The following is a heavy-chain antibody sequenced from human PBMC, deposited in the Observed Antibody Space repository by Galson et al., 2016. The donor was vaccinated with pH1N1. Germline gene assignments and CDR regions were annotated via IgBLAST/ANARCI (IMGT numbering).Heavy chain of an antibody. CDR1: GFDFSSCG. J-gene: IGHJ5*02. CDR2: MWHDGSHE. V-gene: IGHV3-33*07. CDR3: VRDFSYCRGLSCFSTPLFNWFDT. D-gene: IGHD2-15*01. Sequence: SLRLSCAASGFDFSSCGMFWVRQAPRKGLEWVAAMWHDGSHEYYSDSVNGRFTISRDNSKNTLYLQMDRLTGEDTAVYYCVRDFSYCRGLSCFSTPLFNWFDTWGQGTLVTVSS.